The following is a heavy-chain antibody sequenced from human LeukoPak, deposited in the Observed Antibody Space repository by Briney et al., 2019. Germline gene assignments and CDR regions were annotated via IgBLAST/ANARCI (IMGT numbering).Heavy chain of an antibody. CDR3: SGYSFPDAVDY. Sequence: SETLSLTCAVYGGSFSGYYWSWIRRPPGKGLEWIGEINHSGSTNYNPSLKSRVTISVDTSKNQFSLKLSSVTAADTAVYYCSGYSFPDAVDYWGQGTLVTVSS. D-gene: IGHD5-18*01. CDR2: INHSGST. CDR1: GGSFSGYY. J-gene: IGHJ4*02. V-gene: IGHV4-34*01.